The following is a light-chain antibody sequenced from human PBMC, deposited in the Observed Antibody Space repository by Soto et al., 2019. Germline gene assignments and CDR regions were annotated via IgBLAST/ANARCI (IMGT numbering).Light chain of an antibody. CDR3: QQYGTAPIT. CDR1: QSVGSGH. J-gene: IGKJ5*01. Sequence: IVLTQSPGTLSLSPGERATLSCRASQSVGSGHLASYQQTPGQTPRLLVSDASSRATAIPDRFSGSASGTDFPLTIRRLEPEDSAMYYCQQYGTAPITFGQGTRPENK. CDR2: DAS. V-gene: IGKV3-20*01.